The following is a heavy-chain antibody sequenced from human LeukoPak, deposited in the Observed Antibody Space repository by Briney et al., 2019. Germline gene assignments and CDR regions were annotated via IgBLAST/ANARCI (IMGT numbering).Heavy chain of an antibody. Sequence: GSLKLSCAASGFPVSSNYTSWVRQAPGKGLEWVSVIYSGGSTYYADSVKGRFTISRDNSKNTLYLQMNSLRAEDTAVYYCARDRYTGAFDIWGQGTMVTVSS. CDR1: GFPVSSNY. J-gene: IGHJ3*02. V-gene: IGHV3-53*01. CDR2: IYSGGST. CDR3: ARDRYTGAFDI. D-gene: IGHD1-26*01.